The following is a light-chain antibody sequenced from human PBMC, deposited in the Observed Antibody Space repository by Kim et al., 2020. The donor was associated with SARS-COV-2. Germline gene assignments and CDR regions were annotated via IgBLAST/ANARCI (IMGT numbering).Light chain of an antibody. J-gene: IGLJ3*02. CDR1: SGHSSYA. Sequence: ASVKVTCTLSSGHSSYAIAWHQRHPERGPRFLMTVNGDGSHTKGDGIPDRFSGSSSGADRFLVISSLQSEDEADYYCQTWVTDTLVFGGGTQLTVL. CDR2: VNGDGSH. V-gene: IGLV4-69*01. CDR3: QTWVTDTLV.